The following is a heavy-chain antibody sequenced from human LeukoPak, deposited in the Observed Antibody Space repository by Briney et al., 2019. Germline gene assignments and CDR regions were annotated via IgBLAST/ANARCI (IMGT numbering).Heavy chain of an antibody. V-gene: IGHV1-18*01. CDR3: ARHNLYDSSGDGRYYFDY. Sequence: GASVKVSCKASGYTFTSYGISWVRQAPGQGLEWMGWISAYNGNTNYAQKLQGRVTMTTDTSTSTAYMELRSLRSDDTAVYYCARHNLYDSSGDGRYYFDYWGQGTLVTVSS. J-gene: IGHJ4*02. CDR2: ISAYNGNT. D-gene: IGHD3-22*01. CDR1: GYTFTSYG.